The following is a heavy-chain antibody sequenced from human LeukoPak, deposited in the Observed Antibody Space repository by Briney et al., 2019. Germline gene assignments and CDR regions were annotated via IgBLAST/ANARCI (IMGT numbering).Heavy chain of an antibody. CDR1: GVTFSNGA. J-gene: IGHJ3*02. Sequence: GGSLRLSCAVSGVTFSNGAMNWVRQAPGKGLEWVSTISGSGGSTNYADSVKGRFTISRDNSKSTVYLQMNSLRAEDTALYYCAKQTYYYDSSGSPGGAFDIWGQGTMVTVSS. CDR3: AKQTYYYDSSGSPGGAFDI. D-gene: IGHD3-22*01. V-gene: IGHV3-23*01. CDR2: ISGSGGST.